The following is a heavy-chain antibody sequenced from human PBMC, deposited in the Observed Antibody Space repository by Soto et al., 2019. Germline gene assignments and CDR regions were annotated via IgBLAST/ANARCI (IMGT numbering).Heavy chain of an antibody. V-gene: IGHV1-69*13. CDR3: ARASAYSSGWYDAFDS. Sequence: SVKVSCKASGGTFSSYAISWVRQAPGQGLEWMGGIIPIFGTANYAQKFQGRVTITADESTSTAYMELSSLRSEDTAVYYCARASAYSSGWYDAFDSWGQGTIVTVAS. CDR2: IIPIFGTA. J-gene: IGHJ3*02. CDR1: GGTFSSYA. D-gene: IGHD6-19*01.